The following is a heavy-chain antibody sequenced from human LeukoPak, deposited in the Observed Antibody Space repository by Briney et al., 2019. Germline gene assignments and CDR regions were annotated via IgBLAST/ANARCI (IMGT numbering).Heavy chain of an antibody. D-gene: IGHD6-13*01. V-gene: IGHV5-51*01. J-gene: IGHJ4*02. CDR3: ARLGIAAAGRGFEEWYFDY. Sequence: KVSCKASGYTFTSYWIGWVRQMPGKGLEWMGIIYPGDSDTRCSPSFQGQVTISADKSISTAYLQWSSLKASDTAMYYCARLGIAAAGRGFEEWYFDYWGQGTLVTVSS. CDR2: IYPGDSDT. CDR1: GYTFTSYW.